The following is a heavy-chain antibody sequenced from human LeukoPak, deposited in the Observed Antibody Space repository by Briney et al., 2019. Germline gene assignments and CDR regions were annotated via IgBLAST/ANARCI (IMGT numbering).Heavy chain of an antibody. D-gene: IGHD3-3*01. CDR3: ARHARSDFWSGYGSWFDP. V-gene: IGHV4-34*01. CDR1: GGSFSGYY. CDR2: INHSGST. Sequence: PSETLSLTCAVYGGSFSGYYWSWIRQPPGKGLEWIGEINHSGSTNYNPSLKSRVTISVDTSKNQFSLKLSSVTAADTAVYYCARHARSDFWSGYGSWFDPWGQGTLVTVSS. J-gene: IGHJ5*02.